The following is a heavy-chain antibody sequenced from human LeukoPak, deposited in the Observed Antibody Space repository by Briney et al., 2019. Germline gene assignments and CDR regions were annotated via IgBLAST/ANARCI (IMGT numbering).Heavy chain of an antibody. Sequence: GGSLRLSCAASGFTFDDYAMHWVRQGPGKGLEWVSGISWNSGHKGYADSVKGRFTISRDNAKNSLYLRMNSLRAEDTVLYYCAKDRRPTVSGGYFDLWGRGTLVIVSS. CDR2: ISWNSGHK. J-gene: IGHJ2*01. V-gene: IGHV3-9*01. CDR3: AKDRRPTVSGGYFDL. D-gene: IGHD3-10*01. CDR1: GFTFDDYA.